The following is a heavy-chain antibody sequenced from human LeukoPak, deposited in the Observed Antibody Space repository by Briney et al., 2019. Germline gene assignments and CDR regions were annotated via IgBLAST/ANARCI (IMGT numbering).Heavy chain of an antibody. Sequence: EASVTVSCMASGYTFTSYAMNWVRQAPGQGLEWMGWINTNTGNPTYAQGFTGRFVFSLDTSVSTAYLQISSLKAEDTAVYYCARDGGSSSKTYYYGMDVWGQGATVTVSS. CDR1: GYTFTSYA. J-gene: IGHJ6*02. D-gene: IGHD6-13*01. V-gene: IGHV7-4-1*02. CDR3: ARDGGSSSKTYYYGMDV. CDR2: INTNTGNP.